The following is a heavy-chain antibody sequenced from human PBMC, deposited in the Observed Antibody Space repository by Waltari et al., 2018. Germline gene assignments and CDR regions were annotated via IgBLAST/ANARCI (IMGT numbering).Heavy chain of an antibody. CDR2: MNPNSGNT. J-gene: IGHJ6*02. D-gene: IGHD3-10*01. CDR3: ARSSNKMVLFYYYGMDV. Sequence: QVQLVQSGAEVKKPGASVKVSCKASGYTFTSYDNNWVRQATGQGLEWMGWMNPNSGNTGYAQKFQGRVTMTRNTSISTAYMELSSLRSEDTAVYYCARSSNKMVLFYYYGMDVWGQGTTVTVSS. V-gene: IGHV1-8*01. CDR1: GYTFTSYD.